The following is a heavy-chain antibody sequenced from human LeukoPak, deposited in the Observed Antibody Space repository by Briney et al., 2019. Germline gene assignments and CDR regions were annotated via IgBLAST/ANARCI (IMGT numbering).Heavy chain of an antibody. J-gene: IGHJ4*02. CDR3: ASSAVWFGGLLQFDY. Sequence: SETLSLTCTVSGGSISSHYWSWIRQPPGKGLEWIGYIYYSGSTNYNPSLKSRVTISVDTSKNQFSLKLSSVTAADTAVYYCASSAVWFGGLLQFDYWGQGTLVTVSS. CDR2: IYYSGST. V-gene: IGHV4-59*11. CDR1: GGSISSHY. D-gene: IGHD3-10*01.